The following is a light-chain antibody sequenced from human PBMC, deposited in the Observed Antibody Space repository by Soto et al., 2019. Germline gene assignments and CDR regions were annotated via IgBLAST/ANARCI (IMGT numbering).Light chain of an antibody. CDR1: QSFSTSY. V-gene: IGKV3-20*01. Sequence: IVLTQSPGTLSLSPGERATLSCRASQSFSTSYLAWYQQKPGQAPRLLIFAASSRASGIPDRFSGSGSGTDFTLTISSLQSEDFAVYYCQHYVTWPLTFGGGTKVESK. J-gene: IGKJ4*01. CDR3: QHYVTWPLT. CDR2: AAS.